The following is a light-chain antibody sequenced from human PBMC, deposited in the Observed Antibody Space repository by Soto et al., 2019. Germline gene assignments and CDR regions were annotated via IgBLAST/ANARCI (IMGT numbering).Light chain of an antibody. V-gene: IGKV2-28*01. CDR2: LGS. CDR1: QSLLHSNGYNY. CDR3: MQALQTPLIT. Sequence: DIVMTQSPLSLPVTPGEPASISCRSSQSLLHSNGYNYLDWYLQKSGQSPQLLIYLGSNRASGVPDRFSGSGSGTDFTLKISRVEAEDVGVYYCMQALQTPLITFGQGTRLEIK. J-gene: IGKJ5*01.